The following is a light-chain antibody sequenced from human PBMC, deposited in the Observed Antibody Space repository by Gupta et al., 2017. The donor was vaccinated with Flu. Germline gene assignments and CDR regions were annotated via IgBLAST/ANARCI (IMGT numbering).Light chain of an antibody. CDR3: QVWDSSSNHVV. Sequence: YVLPQPPSESAAPGQPARLTCEGNNIGMKSVHWFQQRPGQAPVLVVYADSGRPSGIPERFSGSNTENTATLTISRVEAGDEADYYCQVWDSSSNHVVFGGGTKLTVL. J-gene: IGLJ2*01. CDR1: NIGMKS. CDR2: ADS. V-gene: IGLV3-21*02.